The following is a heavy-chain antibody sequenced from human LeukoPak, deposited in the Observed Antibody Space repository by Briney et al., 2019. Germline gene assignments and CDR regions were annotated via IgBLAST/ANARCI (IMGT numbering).Heavy chain of an antibody. CDR1: GGSISSGDYY. CDR3: ARDRGYSGYGYQYYFDY. V-gene: IGHV4-30-4*01. Sequence: PSQTLSLTCTVSGGSISSGDYYWSWIRQPPGKGLEWIGYIYYSGSTYYNPSLKSRVTISVDTSKNQFSLKLSSVTAADTAVYYCARDRGYSGYGYQYYFDYWGQGTLVTVSS. D-gene: IGHD5-12*01. CDR2: IYYSGST. J-gene: IGHJ4*02.